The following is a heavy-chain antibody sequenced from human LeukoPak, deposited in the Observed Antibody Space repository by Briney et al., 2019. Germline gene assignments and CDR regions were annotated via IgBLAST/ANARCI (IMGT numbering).Heavy chain of an antibody. J-gene: IGHJ6*03. V-gene: IGHV1-46*01. D-gene: IGHD6-6*01. CDR1: GYTFTSYY. CDR2: INPSGGST. CDR3: ARDGAYSSSSGSGYYYYMDV. Sequence: GASVKVSCKASGYTFTSYYMHWVRQAPGQGLEWMGIINPSGGSTSYAQKFQGRVTMTRDMSTSTVYMELSSLRSEDTAVYYCARDGAYSSSSGSGYYYYMDVWGKGTTVTVSS.